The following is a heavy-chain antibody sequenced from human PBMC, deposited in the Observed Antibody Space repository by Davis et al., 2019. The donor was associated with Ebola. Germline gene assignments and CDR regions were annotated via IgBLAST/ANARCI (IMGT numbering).Heavy chain of an antibody. D-gene: IGHD3-10*01. CDR1: GGSVSSDDYY. J-gene: IGHJ3*02. CDR3: ARGPTVQGLDI. V-gene: IGHV4-34*01. CDR2: INHSGST. Sequence: SETLSLTCTVSGGSVSSDDYYWSWIRQPPGKGLEWIGEINHSGSTNYNPSLKSRVTISVDTSKNQFSLKLSSVTAADTAVYYCARGPTVQGLDIWGQGTMVTVSS.